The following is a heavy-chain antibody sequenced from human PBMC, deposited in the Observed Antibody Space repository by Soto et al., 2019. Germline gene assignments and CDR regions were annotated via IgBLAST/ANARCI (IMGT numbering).Heavy chain of an antibody. D-gene: IGHD2-21*02. CDR2: IWYDGSNK. CDR3: ARSDCTGAYCYSWPFNYGVDV. Sequence: GGSLRLSCTTSGFTFNTYGMHWVRQAPGKGPEWVAIIWYDGSNKYYGDSVKGRFTISRDNSKNTLYLQMNSLRAEDTALYYCARSDCTGAYCYSWPFNYGVDVWGQGTTVTVSS. J-gene: IGHJ6*02. CDR1: GFTFNTYG. V-gene: IGHV3-33*08.